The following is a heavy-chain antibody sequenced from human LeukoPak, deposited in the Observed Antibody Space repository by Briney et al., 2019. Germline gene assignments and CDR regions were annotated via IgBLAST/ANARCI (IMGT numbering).Heavy chain of an antibody. J-gene: IGHJ4*02. D-gene: IGHD3-22*01. CDR2: ISGSGGST. Sequence: PGGSLRLSCAASGFTFSSYAMSWVRQVPGKGLEWVSAISGSGGSTYYADSVKGRFTISRDNSKNTLYLQMNGLRAEDTAVYYCAKYPRGRYYYDSSGYYPHFDYWGQGTLVTVSS. CDR1: GFTFSSYA. CDR3: AKYPRGRYYYDSSGYYPHFDY. V-gene: IGHV3-23*01.